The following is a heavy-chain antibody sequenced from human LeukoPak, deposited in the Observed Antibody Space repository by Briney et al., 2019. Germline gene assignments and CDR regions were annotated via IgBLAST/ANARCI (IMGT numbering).Heavy chain of an antibody. Sequence: GGSLRLSCAASGFTFSSYGMSWVRQAPGKGLEWVSAISGSSGSTYYADSVKGRFTISRDNSKNTLYLQMNSLRAEDTAVYYCARTTEGYCRGRSCYSYYYYMDVWGKGTTVTVSS. V-gene: IGHV3-23*01. CDR1: GFTFSSYG. J-gene: IGHJ6*03. D-gene: IGHD2-15*01. CDR2: ISGSSGST. CDR3: ARTTEGYCRGRSCYSYYYYMDV.